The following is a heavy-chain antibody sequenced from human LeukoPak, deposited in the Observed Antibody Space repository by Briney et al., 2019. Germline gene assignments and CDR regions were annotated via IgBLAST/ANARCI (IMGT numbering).Heavy chain of an antibody. Sequence: GGSLRLSCAASGFTFSSYDMHWVRQAPGKGLEWVTFMQYDGSIEYYADSVKGRFTISRDNARNSLYLEMNSLRAEDTAVYYCARVNTHYDILIPWGQGTLVTVSS. CDR2: MQYDGSIE. D-gene: IGHD3-9*01. J-gene: IGHJ5*02. V-gene: IGHV3-30*02. CDR3: ARVNTHYDILIP. CDR1: GFTFSSYD.